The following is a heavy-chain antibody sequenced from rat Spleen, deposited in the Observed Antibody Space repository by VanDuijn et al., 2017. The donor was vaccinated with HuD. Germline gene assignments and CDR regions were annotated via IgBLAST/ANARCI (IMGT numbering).Heavy chain of an antibody. V-gene: IGHV2-72*01. J-gene: IGHJ2*01. CDR2: IWAGGST. CDR3: ARDSQLGGFDY. CDR1: GFSLTSNG. D-gene: IGHD5-1*01. Sequence: QVQLKESGPGLMQPSETLSLTCTVSGFSLTSNGVGWVRQPLGKGLVWMGTIWAGGSTNYNSAVQSRLSISRDTSKSQVFLKMNSLQPEDTGTYYCARDSQLGGFDYWGQGVMVTVSS.